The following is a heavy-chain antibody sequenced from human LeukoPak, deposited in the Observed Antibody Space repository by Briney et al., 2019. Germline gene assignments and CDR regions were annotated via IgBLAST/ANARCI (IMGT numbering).Heavy chain of an antibody. CDR3: AKDSAAAR. D-gene: IGHD6-13*01. CDR1: GFTFSSYG. J-gene: IGHJ4*02. V-gene: IGHV3-30*18. CDR2: ISYDGSNK. Sequence: PVRSLRLSCAASGFTFSSYGMHWVRQAPGKGLEWVAVISYDGSNKYYADSVKGRFTISRDNSKNTLYLQMNSLRAEDTAVYYCAKDSAAARWGQGTLVTVSS.